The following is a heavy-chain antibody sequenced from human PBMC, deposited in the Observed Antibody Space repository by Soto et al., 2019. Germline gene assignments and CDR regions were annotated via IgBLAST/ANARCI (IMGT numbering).Heavy chain of an antibody. Sequence: LSLTCAVSGGSLSSSSWWSWVRQPPGKTLEWLGEINHSGSTNYNPSLKSRVTISVDTSKNQFSLKLSSVTAADTAVYYCARYLGYCSGGSCYYYYYGMDVWGQGTTVTVSS. V-gene: IGHV4-4*02. CDR2: INHSGST. CDR1: GGSLSSSSW. CDR3: ARYLGYCSGGSCYYYYYGMDV. J-gene: IGHJ6*02. D-gene: IGHD2-15*01.